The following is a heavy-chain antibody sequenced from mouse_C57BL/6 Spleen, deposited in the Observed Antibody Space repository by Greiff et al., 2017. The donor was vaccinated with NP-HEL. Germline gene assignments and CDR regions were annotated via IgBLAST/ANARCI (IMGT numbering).Heavy chain of an antibody. J-gene: IGHJ3*01. CDR3: ARGYDGYLFAY. Sequence: EVQLQQSGPELVKPGASVKISCKASGYTFTDYYLNWVKQSPGKSLEWIGDINPNNGGTSYNQKFKGKATLTVDKSSSTAYMELRSLTSEDSAVYYCARGYDGYLFAYWGQGTLVTVSA. V-gene: IGHV1-26*01. CDR2: INPNNGGT. D-gene: IGHD2-3*01. CDR1: GYTFTDYY.